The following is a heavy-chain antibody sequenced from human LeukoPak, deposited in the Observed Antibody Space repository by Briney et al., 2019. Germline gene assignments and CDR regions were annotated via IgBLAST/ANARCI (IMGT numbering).Heavy chain of an antibody. V-gene: IGHV4-34*01. CDR2: INHSGST. CDR1: GGSFSGYY. J-gene: IGHJ5*02. CDR3: ASRILVGATTDVSWFDP. D-gene: IGHD1-26*01. Sequence: SETLSLTCAVYGGSFSGYYWSWIRQPPGKGLEWIGEINHSGSTNYNPSLKSRVTISVDTSKNQFSLKLSSVTAADTAVYYCASRILVGATTDVSWFDPWGQGTLVTVSS.